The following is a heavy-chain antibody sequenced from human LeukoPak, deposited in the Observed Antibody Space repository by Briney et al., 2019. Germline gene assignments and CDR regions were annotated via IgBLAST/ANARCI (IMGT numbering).Heavy chain of an antibody. D-gene: IGHD4-17*01. CDR3: ARLTTMTTTGGPFDY. Sequence: PGGSLRLSCAASGFTFSSYEMNWVRQAPGKGLEWVSYITSSGNTISYADSVKGRFTISRDNAKNSLYLQMNSLRAEDTAVYYCARLTTMTTTGGPFDYWGQGTLVTVSS. CDR2: ITSSGNTI. J-gene: IGHJ4*02. V-gene: IGHV3-48*03. CDR1: GFTFSSYE.